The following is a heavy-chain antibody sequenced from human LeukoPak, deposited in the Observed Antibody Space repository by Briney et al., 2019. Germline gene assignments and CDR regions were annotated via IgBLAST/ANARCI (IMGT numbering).Heavy chain of an antibody. CDR2: IYYSGST. V-gene: IGHV4-39*01. Sequence: SETLSLTCTVSGGSISSSSYYWGWIRQPPGKGLEWVGTIYYSGSTYYNPSLKSRVTISVDTSKNQFSLKLNSVTAADTAVYYCARHLTSYSSSWYPQFGYWGQGTLVTVSS. CDR3: ARHLTSYSSSWYPQFGY. CDR1: GGSISSSSYY. J-gene: IGHJ4*02. D-gene: IGHD6-13*01.